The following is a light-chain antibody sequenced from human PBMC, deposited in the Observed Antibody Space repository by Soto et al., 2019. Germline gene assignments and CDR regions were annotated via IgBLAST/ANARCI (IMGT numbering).Light chain of an antibody. CDR1: SSNIGAGYD. CDR3: QSDDSSLSGYV. J-gene: IGLJ1*01. V-gene: IGLV1-40*01. CDR2: GNS. Sequence: QSVRTQPPSVSGAPGQRVTISCTGRSSNIGAGYDVHWYQQLPGTAPKLLIYGNSNRPSGVPDRFSGSKSGTSASLAITGLQAEDEADYYCQSDDSSLSGYVFGTGTKLT.